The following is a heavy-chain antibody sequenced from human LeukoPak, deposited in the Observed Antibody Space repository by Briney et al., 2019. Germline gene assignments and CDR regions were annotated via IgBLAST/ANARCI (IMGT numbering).Heavy chain of an antibody. Sequence: PSETLSLTCTVSGGSISSSSYYWGWTRQPPGKGLEWIGSIYYSGSTYYNPSLKSRVTISVDTSKNQFSLKLSSVTAADTAVYYCARQPDYYDSSGYYYGAFDIWGQGTMVTVSS. J-gene: IGHJ3*02. CDR1: GGSISSSSYY. V-gene: IGHV4-39*01. CDR3: ARQPDYYDSSGYYYGAFDI. CDR2: IYYSGST. D-gene: IGHD3-22*01.